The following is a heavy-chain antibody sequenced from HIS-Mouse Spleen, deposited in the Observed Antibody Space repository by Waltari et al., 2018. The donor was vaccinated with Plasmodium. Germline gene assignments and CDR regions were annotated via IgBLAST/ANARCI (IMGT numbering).Heavy chain of an antibody. CDR1: GGSFSGYY. Sequence: QVQLQQWGAGLLKPSETLSLTCAVYGGSFSGYYWSWIRQPPGKGLEWIGEINHSGSTNYNPSLKSRVTISVDTSKNQFSLKLSSVTAADTAVYYCARGQDDILTGYHAFDIWGQGTMVTVSS. D-gene: IGHD3-9*01. J-gene: IGHJ3*02. V-gene: IGHV4-34*01. CDR3: ARGQDDILTGYHAFDI. CDR2: INHSGST.